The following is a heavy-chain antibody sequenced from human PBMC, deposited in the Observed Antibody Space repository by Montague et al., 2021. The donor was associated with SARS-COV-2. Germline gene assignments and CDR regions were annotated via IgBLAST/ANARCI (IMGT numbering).Heavy chain of an antibody. J-gene: IGHJ6*02. CDR3: ARDPSRQPLLYPIGDYYYGMDV. D-gene: IGHD2-2*02. V-gene: IGHV4-39*07. Sequence: SETLSLTCTVSGGSISSSSYYWSWIRQAPGKGLEWIGSIYYSGSTYYNPSLKSRVTISVDTSKNQFSLKLSSVTAADTAVYYCARDPSRQPLLYPIGDYYYGMDVWGQGTTVTVSS. CDR1: GGSISSSSYY. CDR2: IYYSGST.